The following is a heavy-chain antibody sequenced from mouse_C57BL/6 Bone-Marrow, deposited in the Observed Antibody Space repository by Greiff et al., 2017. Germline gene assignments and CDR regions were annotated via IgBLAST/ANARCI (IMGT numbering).Heavy chain of an antibody. Sequence: DVMLVESGGGLVQPGGSLKLSCAASGFTFSDYYMYWVRQTPEKRLEWVAYISNGGGSTYYPDTVKGRFTISRDNAKSTLYLQMSRLKSEDTAMYYCASPTTVVDRAWFAYWGQGTLVTVSA. V-gene: IGHV5-12*01. CDR2: ISNGGGST. D-gene: IGHD1-1*01. J-gene: IGHJ3*01. CDR3: ASPTTVVDRAWFAY. CDR1: GFTFSDYY.